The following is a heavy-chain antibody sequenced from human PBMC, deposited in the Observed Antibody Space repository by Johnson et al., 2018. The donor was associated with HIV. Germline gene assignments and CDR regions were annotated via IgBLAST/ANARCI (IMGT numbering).Heavy chain of an antibody. D-gene: IGHD3-16*01. V-gene: IGHV3-74*01. CDR1: GFIFSRSW. Sequence: VQLVESGGGLVQPGGSLRLSCAASGFIFSRSWIHWVRQAPGTGLVWVSRSNSDGRRPNYADSVKGRFTISRDNSKNTLYLQMNSLRAEDTAVYYCAKPPSMGADAFDIWGQGTMVTVSS. CDR2: SNSDGRRP. J-gene: IGHJ3*02. CDR3: AKPPSMGADAFDI.